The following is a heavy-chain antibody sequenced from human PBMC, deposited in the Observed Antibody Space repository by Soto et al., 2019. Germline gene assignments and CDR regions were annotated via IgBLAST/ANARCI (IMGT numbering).Heavy chain of an antibody. CDR3: ARIITIFGVETQDELDF. J-gene: IGHJ4*02. CDR1: GLTLSRYS. CDR2: ISDDGDNK. D-gene: IGHD3-3*01. Sequence: VHVVESGGGVVQPGTSARLSCSASGLTLSRYSLHWVRQAPGEGLEWVAMISDDGDNKYYADSVKGRFTISRDSSKNTLFLEMNSLRPEDTAVYYCARIITIFGVETQDELDFWGRGSLVTVSS. V-gene: IGHV3-30-3*01.